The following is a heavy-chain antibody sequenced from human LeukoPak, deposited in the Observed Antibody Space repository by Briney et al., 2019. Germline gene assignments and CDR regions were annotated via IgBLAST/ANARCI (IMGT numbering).Heavy chain of an antibody. CDR1: GGTFSSYA. CDR2: IIPIFGTA. CDR3: ARGGFTWNTYYYYYMDV. J-gene: IGHJ6*03. D-gene: IGHD1-1*01. Sequence: GASVKVACKASGGTFSSYAISWVRQAPGQGLEWMGGIIPIFGTANYAQKFQGRVTMTRDTSTSTAYMELSRLSSDDTAVYYCARGGFTWNTYYYYYMDVWGKGTTVTISS. V-gene: IGHV1-69*05.